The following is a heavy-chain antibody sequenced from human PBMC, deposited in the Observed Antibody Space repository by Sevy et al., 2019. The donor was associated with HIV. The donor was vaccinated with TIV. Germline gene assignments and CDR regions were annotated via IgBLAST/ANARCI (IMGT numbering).Heavy chain of an antibody. J-gene: IGHJ4*02. D-gene: IGHD2-21*02. V-gene: IGHV3-30*04. CDR1: GFTFGNYD. CDR3: ARLVSCGGDCYYLDS. Sequence: GGSLRLSCAASGFTFGNYDMHWVRQAPGKGLDWVAVISHDERYKNYAESVKVRFTISRDNFKNTLFLQMDSLRPEDTDVYFCARLVSCGGDCYYLDSWGQGALVTVSS. CDR2: ISHDERYK.